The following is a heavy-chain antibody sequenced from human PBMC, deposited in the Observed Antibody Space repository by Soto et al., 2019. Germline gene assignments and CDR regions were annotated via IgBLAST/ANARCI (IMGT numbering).Heavy chain of an antibody. V-gene: IGHV1-69*13. CDR3: ARHPSTVNKTIGVWFDP. D-gene: IGHD4-4*01. CDR2: MKPISDTT. CDR1: GDTVCRHT. J-gene: IGHJ5*02. Sequence: SVKGCYKACGDTVCRHTINWGRWAPGQGLEWIGRMKPISDTTTYAQRFHVRVTFTADASTSTVHMELSSLRSEDTAMYYCARHPSTVNKTIGVWFDPWGQGTMVTVSS.